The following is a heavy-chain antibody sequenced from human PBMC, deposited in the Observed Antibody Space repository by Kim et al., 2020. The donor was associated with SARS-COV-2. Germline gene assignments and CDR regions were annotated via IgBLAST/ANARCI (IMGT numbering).Heavy chain of an antibody. D-gene: IGHD2-8*01. J-gene: IGHJ4*02. V-gene: IGHV3-23*01. CDR2: IGGSGGST. CDR1: GFTFSTYG. CDR3: AKDSATYGRFDY. Sequence: GGSLRLSCAASGFTFSTYGMSWVRQAPGKGLEWVSGIGGSGGSTYYADSVKGRFTISRDNSKNTLYLQMNSLRADDTAIYYCAKDSATYGRFDYWGQGTLVTVSS.